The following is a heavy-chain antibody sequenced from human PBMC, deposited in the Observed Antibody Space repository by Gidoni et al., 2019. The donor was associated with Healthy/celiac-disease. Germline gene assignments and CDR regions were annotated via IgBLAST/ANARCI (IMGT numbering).Heavy chain of an antibody. J-gene: IGHJ4*02. CDR3: ARDNGGPTYGEYPEVYFDY. CDR1: GCTFSSYS. Sequence: EVQLVESGGGLVQPGGSLRLSCAASGCTFSSYSMNWVRQAPGKGLEWVSYISSSISTIYYADSVKGRFTISRDNAKNSLYLQMNSLRDEDTAVYYCARDNGGPTYGEYPEVYFDYWGQGTLVTVSS. D-gene: IGHD4-17*01. V-gene: IGHV3-48*02. CDR2: ISSSISTI.